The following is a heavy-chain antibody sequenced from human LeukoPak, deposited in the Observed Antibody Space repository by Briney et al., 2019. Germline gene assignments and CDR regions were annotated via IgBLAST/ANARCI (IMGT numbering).Heavy chain of an antibody. J-gene: IGHJ4*02. V-gene: IGHV4-30-2*01. CDR2: IYHSGST. Sequence: PSQTLSLTCAVSGGSISSGGYSWSWIRQPPGKGLEWIGYIYHSGSTYYNPSLQSRVTISVDRSKNQFSLKLSSVTAADTAVYYCARAPGSYYHYFDYWGQGTLVTVSS. CDR1: GGSISSGGYS. CDR3: ARAPGSYYHYFDY. D-gene: IGHD1-26*01.